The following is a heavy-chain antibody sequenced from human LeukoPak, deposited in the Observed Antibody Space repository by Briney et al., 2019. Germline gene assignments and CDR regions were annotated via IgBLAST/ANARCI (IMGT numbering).Heavy chain of an antibody. CDR3: ARGGGGNLHFDY. V-gene: IGHV4-34*01. D-gene: IGHD2-15*01. J-gene: IGHJ4*02. CDR1: GGSFSGYY. CDR2: INHSGST. Sequence: SETLSLTCAVYGGSFSGYYWSWIRQPPGKGLEWIGEINHSGSTNYNPSLKSRVTISVDTSKNQFSLKLSSVTAADTAVYYCARGGGGNLHFDYWGQGTLVTVSS.